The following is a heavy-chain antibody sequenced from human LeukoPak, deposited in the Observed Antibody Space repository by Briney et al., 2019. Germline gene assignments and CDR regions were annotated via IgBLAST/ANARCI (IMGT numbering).Heavy chain of an antibody. CDR2: IKSKTDGGTT. J-gene: IGHJ4*02. Sequence: GGSLRLSCAASGFTFSNAWMSWVRQAPGKGLEWVGRIKSKTDGGTTDYAAPVKGRFTISRDDSKNTLYLQMNSLKTEDTAVYYCTIVGVLPGYDILTGYPAGDYWGQGTLVTVSS. CDR1: GFTFSNAW. D-gene: IGHD3-9*01. V-gene: IGHV3-15*01. CDR3: TIVGVLPGYDILTGYPAGDY.